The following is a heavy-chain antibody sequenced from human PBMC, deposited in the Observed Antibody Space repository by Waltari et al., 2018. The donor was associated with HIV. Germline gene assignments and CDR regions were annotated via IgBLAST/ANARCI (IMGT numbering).Heavy chain of an antibody. CDR1: GLSFSTYD. J-gene: IGHJ6*02. D-gene: IGHD1-1*01. V-gene: IGHV3-13*04. Sequence: EVLLEESGGGLAQPGGSLRLSCAASGLSFSTYDMHWVRQGTGKGLEWVSGIGSAGDTYYTDSVKGRFTISRENAKSSLYLQINSLRVEDTGMYYCARGYNWNDDAYYGMDVWGQGTTVTVSS. CDR2: IGSAGDT. CDR3: ARGYNWNDDAYYGMDV.